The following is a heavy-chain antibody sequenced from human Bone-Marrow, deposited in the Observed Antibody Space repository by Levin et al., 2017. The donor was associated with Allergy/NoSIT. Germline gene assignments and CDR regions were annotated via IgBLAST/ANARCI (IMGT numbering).Heavy chain of an antibody. J-gene: IGHJ4*02. CDR3: AKDIDRLQFLRYFDS. CDR1: GFIFDSYA. Sequence: GESLKISCEASGFIFDSYAMTWVRQTPEKGLEWVSFISASGGNIFYADSVQGRFTISRDNSKNTLYLQMDSLRVEDTAVYYCAKDIDRLQFLRYFDSWGQGTQVTVSS. CDR2: ISASGGNI. D-gene: IGHD5-24*01. V-gene: IGHV3-23*01.